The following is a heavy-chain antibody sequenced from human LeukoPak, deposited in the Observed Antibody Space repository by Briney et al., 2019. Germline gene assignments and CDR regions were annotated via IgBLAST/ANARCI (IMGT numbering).Heavy chain of an antibody. D-gene: IGHD2-2*01. CDR3: AKGVVVVPAAIVPFDY. Sequence: GGSLRLSCAASGSTFSNYAMSWVRQAPGKGLEWVSTVSDSGGSTYYADSVKGRFTISRDNSKNTLYLQMNSLRAEDTAVYYCAKGVVVVPAAIVPFDYWGQGTLVTVSS. CDR2: VSDSGGST. V-gene: IGHV3-23*01. J-gene: IGHJ4*02. CDR1: GSTFSNYA.